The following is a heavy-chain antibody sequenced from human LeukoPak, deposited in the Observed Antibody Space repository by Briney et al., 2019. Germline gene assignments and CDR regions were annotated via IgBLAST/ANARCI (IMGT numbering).Heavy chain of an antibody. CDR1: GGSISSYY. D-gene: IGHD6-19*01. CDR2: IYYSGST. CDR3: AREGQESSGWYVDY. J-gene: IGHJ4*02. Sequence: PSETLSLTCTVSGGSISSYYWSWIRQPPGKGLEWIGYIYYSGSTNYNPSLKSRVTISVDTSKNQFSLKLSSVTAADTAVYYCAREGQESSGWYVDYWGQGTLVTVSS. V-gene: IGHV4-59*01.